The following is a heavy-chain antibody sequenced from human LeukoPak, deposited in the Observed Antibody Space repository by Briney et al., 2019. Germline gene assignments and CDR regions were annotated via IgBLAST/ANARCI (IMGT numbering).Heavy chain of an antibody. CDR2: MNPNSGDT. J-gene: IGHJ4*02. D-gene: IGHD6-19*01. V-gene: IGHV1-8*01. Sequence: ASVKVSCKASGYTFTSYDINWVRQATGQGLEWMGWMNPNSGDTGYAQKFQGRVTMTRNTSISTAYMELSSLRSEDTAVYYCARGSAVAGTSEFDYWGQGTLVTVSS. CDR1: GYTFTSYD. CDR3: ARGSAVAGTSEFDY.